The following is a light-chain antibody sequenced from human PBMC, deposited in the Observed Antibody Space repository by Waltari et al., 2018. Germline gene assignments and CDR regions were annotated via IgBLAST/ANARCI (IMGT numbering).Light chain of an antibody. Sequence: DAQMTQSPSSLIASVGDTVTISCREGRKIRNYLNWVQQKPGKAPKTLIFAASSLQGGVPSRFSGSGFGTEFTLTITGLRPEDSATYYCQQSYTSPRTFGQGT. CDR3: QQSYTSPRT. J-gene: IGKJ1*01. V-gene: IGKV1-39*01. CDR1: RKIRNY. CDR2: AAS.